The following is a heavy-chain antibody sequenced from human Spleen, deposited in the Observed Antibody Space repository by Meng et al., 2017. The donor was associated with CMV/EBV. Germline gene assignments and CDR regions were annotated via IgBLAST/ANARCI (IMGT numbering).Heavy chain of an antibody. V-gene: IGHV1-18*01. D-gene: IGHD6-6*01. CDR3: AREKVFEYSSQYDAFDI. CDR2: ISGYNGNT. CDR1: GYTFTSYG. Sequence: ASVKVSCKASGYTFTSYGISWVRQAPGQGLEWMGWISGYNGNTNYAQKLQGRVTMTTDTSTSTAYMEVRSLRSDDTAVYYCAREKVFEYSSQYDAFDIWAQGTMVTVSS. J-gene: IGHJ3*02.